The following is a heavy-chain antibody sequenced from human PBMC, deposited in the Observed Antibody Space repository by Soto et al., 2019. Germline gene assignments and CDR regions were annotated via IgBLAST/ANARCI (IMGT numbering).Heavy chain of an antibody. Sequence: GSGPTLVNPTQTLTLTCTFSGFSLSTSGMCVSWIRQPPGKALEWLARIDWDDDKYYSTSLKTRLTISKDTSKNQVVLTMTNMDPVDTATYYCARTRSRLXCSGGSCYSFYFDYWGQGTLVTVSS. J-gene: IGHJ4*02. CDR2: IDWDDDK. V-gene: IGHV2-70*11. CDR1: GFSLSTSGMC. D-gene: IGHD2-15*01. CDR3: ARTRSRLXCSGGSCYSFYFDY.